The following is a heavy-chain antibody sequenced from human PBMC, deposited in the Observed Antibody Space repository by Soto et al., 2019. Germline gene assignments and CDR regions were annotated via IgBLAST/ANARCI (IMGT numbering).Heavy chain of an antibody. J-gene: IGHJ6*03. CDR2: IYYSGST. CDR1: GGSISSYY. CDR3: ARGVVGYYYYYMDV. D-gene: IGHD2-15*01. Sequence: PAETLSVTCTVSGGSISSYYWSWIRQSPGKGLEWIGYIYYSGSTNYNPSLKSRVTISVDTSKNQFSLKLSSVTAADTAVYYCARGVVGYYYYYMDVWGKGTTVTVSS. V-gene: IGHV4-59*01.